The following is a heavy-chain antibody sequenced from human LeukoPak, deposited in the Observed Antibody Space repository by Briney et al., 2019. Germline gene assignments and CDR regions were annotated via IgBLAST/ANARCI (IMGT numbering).Heavy chain of an antibody. CDR3: AGVRYPLYYFDY. J-gene: IGHJ4*02. V-gene: IGHV4-34*01. CDR1: GGSFSGYY. Sequence: SETLSLTCAVCGGSFSGYYWSWIRQPPGKGLEWIGEINHSGSTNYNPSLKSRVTISVDTSKNQFSLKLSSVTAADTAVYYCAGVRYPLYYFDYWGQGTLVTVSS. D-gene: IGHD3-10*01. CDR2: INHSGST.